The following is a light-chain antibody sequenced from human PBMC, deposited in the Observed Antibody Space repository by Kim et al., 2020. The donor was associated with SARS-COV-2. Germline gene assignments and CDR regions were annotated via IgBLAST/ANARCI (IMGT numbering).Light chain of an antibody. CDR3: QAWDSSKGV. CDR1: KLGDKY. Sequence: SYELTQPPSVSVSPGQTASITCSGDKLGDKYACWYQQKPGQSPVLVIYQDSKRPSGIPDRFSGSNSGNIATLSISGTQAMDEADYYCQAWDSSKGVFGGGTQLTVL. CDR2: QDS. J-gene: IGLJ3*02. V-gene: IGLV3-1*01.